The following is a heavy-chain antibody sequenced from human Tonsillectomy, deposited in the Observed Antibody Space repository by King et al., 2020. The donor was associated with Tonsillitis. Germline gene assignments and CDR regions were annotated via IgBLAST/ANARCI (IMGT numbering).Heavy chain of an antibody. CDR2: ISSSGSAI. V-gene: IGHV3-48*03. CDR3: ARYYGSGTYLDY. J-gene: IGHJ4*02. CDR1: GFTFSSYE. Sequence: QLVESGGGLVQPGGSLRLSCAASGFTFSSYEMNWVRQAPGKGLEWVSYISSSGSAIFYADSVKGRLTISRDNAKNSLYLQMNSLRAEDTALYYCARYYGSGTYLDYWGQGTLVTVSS. D-gene: IGHD3-10*01.